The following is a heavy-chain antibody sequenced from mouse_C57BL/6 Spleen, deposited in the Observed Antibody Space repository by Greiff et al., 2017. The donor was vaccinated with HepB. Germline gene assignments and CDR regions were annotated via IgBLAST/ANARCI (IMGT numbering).Heavy chain of an antibody. CDR3: TITTVVEFTRYFDV. J-gene: IGHJ1*03. D-gene: IGHD1-1*01. Sequence: EVKVEESGGGLVQPGGSMKLSCVASGFTFSNYWMNWVRQSPEKGLEWVAQIRLKSDNYATHYAESVKGRFTISRDDSKSSVYLQMNNLRAEDTGIYYCTITTVVEFTRYFDVWGTGTTVTVSS. V-gene: IGHV6-3*01. CDR1: GFTFSNYW. CDR2: IRLKSDNYAT.